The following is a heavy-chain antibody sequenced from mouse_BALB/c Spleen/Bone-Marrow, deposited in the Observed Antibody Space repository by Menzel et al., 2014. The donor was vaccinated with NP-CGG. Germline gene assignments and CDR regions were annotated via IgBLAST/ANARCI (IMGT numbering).Heavy chain of an antibody. J-gene: IGHJ4*01. CDR3: ARDSFLITRALDY. D-gene: IGHD2-4*01. CDR2: IWGDGST. CDR1: GFSLTGYG. Sequence: QVQLQQSGPGLVAPSQCLSITCTVSGFSLTGYGVSWVRQPPGKGLEWLGMIWGDGSTDYNSALKSRLSISKDNSKSQVFLKMNSLQTDDTARYYCARDSFLITRALDYWGQGTSVTVSS. V-gene: IGHV2-6-7*01.